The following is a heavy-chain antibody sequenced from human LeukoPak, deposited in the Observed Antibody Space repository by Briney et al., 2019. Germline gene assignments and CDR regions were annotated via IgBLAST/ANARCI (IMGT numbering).Heavy chain of an antibody. CDR3: ARRGGSSSRRSPIDY. CDR2: IKLDGTEK. Sequence: GGSLRLSCAASGFTFSNYWMTWVRQAPEKGLEWVANIKLDGTEKYYVDSVKGRFTISRDNAKNSLFLQMNGLRAEDTAVYYCARRGGSSSRRSPIDYWGQGTLVTVSS. D-gene: IGHD6-6*01. CDR1: GFTFSNYW. J-gene: IGHJ4*02. V-gene: IGHV3-7*01.